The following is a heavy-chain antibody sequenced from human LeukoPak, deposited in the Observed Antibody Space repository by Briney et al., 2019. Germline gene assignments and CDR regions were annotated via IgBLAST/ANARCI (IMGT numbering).Heavy chain of an antibody. D-gene: IGHD3-22*01. V-gene: IGHV4-59*08. Sequence: SETLSLTCSVSGASISSYSWSWMRQPPGKGLEWIGYISNSGSTNYNPSLKSRVTISVDTSKTQFSLNLNSMTAADTAVYFCARSPAPSSYYYDSSGYFFDHWGQGTLVTVSS. CDR2: ISNSGST. CDR1: GASISSYS. CDR3: ARSPAPSSYYYDSSGYFFDH. J-gene: IGHJ4*02.